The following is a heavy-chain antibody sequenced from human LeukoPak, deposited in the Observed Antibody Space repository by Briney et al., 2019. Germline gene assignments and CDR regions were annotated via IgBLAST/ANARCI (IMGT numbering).Heavy chain of an antibody. V-gene: IGHV3-23*01. J-gene: IGHJ4*02. Sequence: GGSLRLSCAASGFTFSSYAMNWVRQAPGKGLEWVSATGSTGVSTFYADSVKGRFTVSRDNSKNTLSLQMDSLRAEDTAVYYCAKDPGVVPAHYFDYWGQGILVTVSS. CDR3: AKDPGVVPAHYFDY. CDR2: TGSTGVST. D-gene: IGHD2-2*01. CDR1: GFTFSSYA.